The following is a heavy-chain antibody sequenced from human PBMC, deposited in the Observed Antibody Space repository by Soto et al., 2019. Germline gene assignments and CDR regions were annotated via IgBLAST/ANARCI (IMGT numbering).Heavy chain of an antibody. D-gene: IGHD3-10*01. J-gene: IGHJ5*02. CDR3: AREGSLMGSNWFDP. Sequence: SLTCTVFGYSIGSGHYWGWIRQPPGKGLEWIGSIYHSGSTYYNPSLKSRVTISVDTSKNQFSLKVNSVTATDTAVYYCAREGSLMGSNWFDPWGQGTLVTVSS. CDR2: IYHSGST. CDR1: GYSIGSGHY. V-gene: IGHV4-38-2*02.